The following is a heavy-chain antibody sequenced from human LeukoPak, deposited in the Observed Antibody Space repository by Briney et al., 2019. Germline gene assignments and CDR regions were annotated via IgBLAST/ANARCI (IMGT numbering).Heavy chain of an antibody. CDR2: ISGSGGST. V-gene: IGHV3-23*01. CDR1: GFTFSSYA. Sequence: PGGSLRLSCAASGFTFSSYAMSWVRQAPGKGLEWVSAISGSGGSTYYADSVKGRFTISRDNSKNTLYLQMNSLRAEDTAVYYCAKDRLRDYYDSSGYYYDDAFDIRGQGTMVTVSS. J-gene: IGHJ3*02. CDR3: AKDRLRDYYDSSGYYYDDAFDI. D-gene: IGHD3-22*01.